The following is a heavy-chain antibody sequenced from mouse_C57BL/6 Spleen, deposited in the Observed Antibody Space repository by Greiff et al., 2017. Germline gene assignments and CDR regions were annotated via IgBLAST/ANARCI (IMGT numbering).Heavy chain of an antibody. Sequence: VQLQQSVAELVRPGASVKLSCTASGFNIKNTYMPWVKQRPEQGLEWIGRIDPANGNTNYASKFQGKATITADTTSNTAYLQLSTLASEDTAIYCCARAGGPLKGFAYWGPGTLVTVSS. CDR1: GFNIKNTY. J-gene: IGHJ3*01. V-gene: IGHV14-3*01. CDR2: IDPANGNT. CDR3: ARAGGPLKGFAY.